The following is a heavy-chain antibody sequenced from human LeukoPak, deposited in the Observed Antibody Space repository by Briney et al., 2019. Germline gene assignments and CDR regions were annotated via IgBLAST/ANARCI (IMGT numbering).Heavy chain of an antibody. V-gene: IGHV1-2*02. Sequence: ASVKVSCKASGYTFTGYYMHWVRQAPGQGLEWMGWINPNSGGINYAQKFQGRVTMTRDTSISTAYMELSRLRSDDTAVYYCARDRADSDDWFDPWGQGTLVTVSS. J-gene: IGHJ5*02. D-gene: IGHD2-21*01. CDR3: ARDRADSDDWFDP. CDR1: GYTFTGYY. CDR2: INPNSGGI.